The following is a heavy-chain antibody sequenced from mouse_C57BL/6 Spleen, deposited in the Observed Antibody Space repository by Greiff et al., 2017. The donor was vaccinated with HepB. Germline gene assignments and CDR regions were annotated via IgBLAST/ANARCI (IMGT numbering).Heavy chain of an antibody. V-gene: IGHV1-52*01. J-gene: IGHJ1*03. D-gene: IGHD2-1*01. CDR3: ARRGGNRYFDV. CDR1: GYTFTSYW. CDR2: IDPSDSET. Sequence: QVQLQQSGAELVRPGSSVKLSCKASGYTFTSYWMHWVKQRPIQGLEWIGNIDPSDSETHYNQKFKDKATLTVDKSSRPAYMQLSSLTSEDSAVYYCARRGGNRYFDVWGTGTTVTVSS.